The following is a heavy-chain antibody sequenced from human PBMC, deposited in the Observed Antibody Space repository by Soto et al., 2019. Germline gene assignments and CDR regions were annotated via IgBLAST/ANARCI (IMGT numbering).Heavy chain of an antibody. V-gene: IGHV5-10-1*01. CDR3: ARQIYDSDTGPNFQYYFDS. CDR2: IDPSDSQT. CDR1: GYSFAGYW. J-gene: IGHJ4*02. D-gene: IGHD3-22*01. Sequence: GESLKISCKGFGYSFAGYWITWVRQKPGKGLEWMGRIDPSDSQTYYSPSFRGHVTISVTKSITTVFLQWSSLRASDTAMYYCARQIYDSDTGPNFQYYFDSWGQGTPVTVSS.